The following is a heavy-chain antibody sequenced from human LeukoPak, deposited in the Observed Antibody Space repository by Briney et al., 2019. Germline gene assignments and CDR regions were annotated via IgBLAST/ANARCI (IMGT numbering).Heavy chain of an antibody. CDR2: ITGSGGNP. V-gene: IGHV3-23*01. D-gene: IGHD3-9*01. CDR3: AKWGDFDVLTGYYVPDF. J-gene: IGHJ4*02. Sequence: GGSLRLSCAASGFTFSNYAMSWVRQAPGKGLEWVSAITGSGGNPYYADSVKGRFTISRDNSKNTLYLQMNSLRDEDTAVYYCAKWGDFDVLTGYYVPDFWGQGTLVTVSS. CDR1: GFTFSNYA.